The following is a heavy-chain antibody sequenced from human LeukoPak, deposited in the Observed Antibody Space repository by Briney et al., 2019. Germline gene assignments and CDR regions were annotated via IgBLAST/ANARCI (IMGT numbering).Heavy chain of an antibody. D-gene: IGHD6-19*01. V-gene: IGHV3-21*04. J-gene: IGHJ4*02. CDR1: GFTFSSYS. CDR3: AKDIDIAVAGLFDY. Sequence: GGSLRLSCAASGFTFSSYSMNWVRQAPGKGLEWVSSISSSSSYIYYADSVKGRFTISRDNAKNSLYLQMNSLRAEDTALYYCAKDIDIAVAGLFDYWGQGTLVTVSS. CDR2: ISSSSSYI.